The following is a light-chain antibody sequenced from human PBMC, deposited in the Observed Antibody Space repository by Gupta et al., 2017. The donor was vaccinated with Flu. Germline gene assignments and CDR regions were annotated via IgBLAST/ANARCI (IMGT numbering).Light chain of an antibody. CDR3: QHENNCPWT. V-gene: IGKV3-15*01. Sequence: EIVMTQSPATLSVSPGERATISCRARQSVSSYLAWYQQKPGQAPRLLIYGASTRASGIPARFSGSGSGTEFTLTISSRQSEDFAVYYCQHENNCPWTFGQGTKVEIK. CDR1: QSVSSY. J-gene: IGKJ1*01. CDR2: GAS.